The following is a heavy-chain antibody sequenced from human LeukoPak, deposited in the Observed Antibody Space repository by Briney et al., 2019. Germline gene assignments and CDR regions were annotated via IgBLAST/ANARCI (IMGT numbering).Heavy chain of an antibody. CDR2: ISSSSSYI. V-gene: IGHV3-21*01. J-gene: IGHJ6*03. Sequence: PGGSLRLSCAASGFTFSSYSMNWVRQAPGKGLEWVSSISSSSSYIYYADSVKGRFTISRDNAKNSLYLQMNSLRAEDTAVYYCARYPTPYSSSWYERQWYYYYYYMDVWGKGTTVTVSS. CDR3: ARYPTPYSSSWYERQWYYYYYYMDV. CDR1: GFTFSSYS. D-gene: IGHD6-13*01.